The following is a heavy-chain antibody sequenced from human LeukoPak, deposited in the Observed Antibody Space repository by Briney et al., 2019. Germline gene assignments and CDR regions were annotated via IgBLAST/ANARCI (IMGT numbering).Heavy chain of an antibody. D-gene: IGHD3-10*01. CDR1: GFTCSDYY. J-gene: IGHJ3*02. CDR2: LSSSGSTI. Sequence: GGSLRLSCAASGFTCSDYYMSWIRQAPEKGLEWVLYLSSSGSTIYYADSVKGRFTISRDNAKNSLYLQMNSLRDEDTAVYYCAREGRRLGEGAFHIWGQGTMVTVSS. V-gene: IGHV3-11*01. CDR3: AREGRRLGEGAFHI.